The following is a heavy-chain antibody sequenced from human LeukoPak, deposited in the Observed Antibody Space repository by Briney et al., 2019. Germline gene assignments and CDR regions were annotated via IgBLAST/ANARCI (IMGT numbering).Heavy chain of an antibody. V-gene: IGHV4-59*12. CDR2: IYYSGST. D-gene: IGHD7-27*01. CDR1: GGSISSYY. Sequence: SETLSLTCTVSGGSISSYYWSWIRQPPGKGLEWIGYIYYSGSTNYNPSLKSRVTISVDTSKNQFSLKLSSVTAADTAVYYCARGDWGSFSFDYWGQGTLVTVSS. J-gene: IGHJ4*02. CDR3: ARGDWGSFSFDY.